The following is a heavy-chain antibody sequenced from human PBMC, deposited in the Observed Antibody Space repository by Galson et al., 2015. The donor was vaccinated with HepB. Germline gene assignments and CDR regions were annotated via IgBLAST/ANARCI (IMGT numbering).Heavy chain of an antibody. Sequence: SVKVSCKASGYTFTSYGISWVRQAPGQGLEWMGWISAYNGNTNYAQKLQGRVTMTTDTSTSTAYMELRSLRSDDTAVYYCARVGRYYDSSGDYWYFDLWGRGTLVTVSS. CDR3: ARVGRYYDSSGDYWYFDL. CDR1: GYTFTSYG. CDR2: ISAYNGNT. V-gene: IGHV1-18*01. D-gene: IGHD3-22*01. J-gene: IGHJ2*01.